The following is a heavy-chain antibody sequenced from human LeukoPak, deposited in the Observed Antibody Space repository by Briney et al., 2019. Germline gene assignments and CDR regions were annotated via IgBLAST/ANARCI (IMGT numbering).Heavy chain of an antibody. CDR2: IYHSGST. Sequence: SQTLSLTCAVSGGSISSGGYSWSWIRQPPGKGLEWIGYIYHSGSTYYNPSLKSRVTMSVDTSKNQFSLKLSSVTAADTAVYYCAREGGMDDYDFWSGYRARNWFDPWGQGTLVTVSS. J-gene: IGHJ5*02. V-gene: IGHV4-30-2*01. D-gene: IGHD3-3*01. CDR3: AREGGMDDYDFWSGYRARNWFDP. CDR1: GGSISSGGYS.